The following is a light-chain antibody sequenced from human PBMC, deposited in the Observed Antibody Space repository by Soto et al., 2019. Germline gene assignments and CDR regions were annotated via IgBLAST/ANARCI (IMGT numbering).Light chain of an antibody. CDR2: DTS. J-gene: IGKJ5*01. V-gene: IGKV3-11*01. Sequence: EIVLTQSPATLSLSRGERATLSCRASQSVSSNLAWYQQKPGQAPRLLIYDTSNRATGIPARFSGSGSGTDFTLTISRLEPEDFAVYYCQRGDTFGQGTRLEIK. CDR1: QSVSSN. CDR3: QRGDT.